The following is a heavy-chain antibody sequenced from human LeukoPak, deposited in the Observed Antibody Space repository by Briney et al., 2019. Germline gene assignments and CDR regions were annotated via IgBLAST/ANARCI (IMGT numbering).Heavy chain of an antibody. CDR1: GGSISSSSYY. CDR3: ARGGPSGYSYGYGNWFDP. J-gene: IGHJ5*02. CDR2: INHSGST. V-gene: IGHV4-39*07. Sequence: SETLSLTCTVSGGSISSSSYYWGWIRQPPGKGLEWIGEINHSGSTNYNPSLKSRVTISVDTSKNQFSLKLSSVTAADTAVYYCARGGPSGYSYGYGNWFDPWGQGTLVTVSS. D-gene: IGHD5-18*01.